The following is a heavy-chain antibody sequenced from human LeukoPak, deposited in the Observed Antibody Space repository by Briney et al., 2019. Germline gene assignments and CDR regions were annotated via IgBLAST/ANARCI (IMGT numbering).Heavy chain of an antibody. CDR2: IYYSGST. Sequence: SETLSLTCTVSGGSISSGGYYWSWIRQHPGKGLEWIGYIYYSGSTYYNPSLKSRVTISVDTSKNQFSLKLSSVTAADTAVYYCARALRGYSGYDLDFDYWGQGTLVTVSS. CDR3: ARALRGYSGYDLDFDY. CDR1: GGSISSGGYY. D-gene: IGHD5-12*01. V-gene: IGHV4-31*03. J-gene: IGHJ4*02.